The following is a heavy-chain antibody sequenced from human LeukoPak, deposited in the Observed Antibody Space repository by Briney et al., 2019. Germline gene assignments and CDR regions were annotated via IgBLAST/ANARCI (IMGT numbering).Heavy chain of an antibody. Sequence: ASVKVSCKASGYTFTNSFMHWVRQAPGQGLEWMGIINPSGGGTTYARKFQGRVTMTRDMSTSTVYMELSSLRSEDTAVYYCARGIGGSYSCFDFWGQGTLVTVSS. CDR3: ARGIGGSYSCFDF. CDR1: GYTFTNSF. D-gene: IGHD1-26*01. V-gene: IGHV1-46*01. CDR2: INPSGGGT. J-gene: IGHJ4*02.